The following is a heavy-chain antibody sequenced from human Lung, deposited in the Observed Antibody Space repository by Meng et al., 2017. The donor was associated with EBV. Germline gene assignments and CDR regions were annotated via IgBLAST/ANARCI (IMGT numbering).Heavy chain of an antibody. CDR3: ARGATSVFDL. V-gene: IGHV6-1*01. Sequence: QDPLQPSGPGLVKPSPTLSPPCVTSGDSVSSSSAAWTWIRQSPSRGLEWLGRTYYRSKWYNDYAVFVKSRITINPDTSKNQFSLQLNSVTPEDTAVYYCARGATSVFDLWGRGTLVTVSS. CDR2: TYYRSKWYN. J-gene: IGHJ2*01. CDR1: GDSVSSSSAA.